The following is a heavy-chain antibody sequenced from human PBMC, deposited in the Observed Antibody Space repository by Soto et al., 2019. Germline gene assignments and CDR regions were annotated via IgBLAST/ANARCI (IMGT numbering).Heavy chain of an antibody. CDR2: INHSGST. CDR1: GGSFSGYY. Sequence: SETLSLTCAVYGGSFSGYYWSWIRQPPGKGLEWIGEINHSGSTNYNPSLKSRVTISVDTSKNQFSLKLSSVTAADTAVYYCASAYDYVWGSRRYYYYGMDVWGQGTTVTSP. D-gene: IGHD3-16*01. CDR3: ASAYDYVWGSRRYYYYGMDV. J-gene: IGHJ6*02. V-gene: IGHV4-34*01.